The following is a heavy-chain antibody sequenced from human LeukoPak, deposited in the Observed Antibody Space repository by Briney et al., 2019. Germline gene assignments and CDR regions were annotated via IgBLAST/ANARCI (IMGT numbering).Heavy chain of an antibody. J-gene: IGHJ6*02. V-gene: IGHV3-21*01. CDR3: ARADGDSSYGMDV. CDR1: GFTFSSYS. CDR2: ISSSSSYI. Sequence: GGSLRLSCAASGFTFSSYSMNWVRQAPGEGLEWVSSISSSSSYIYYADSVKGRFTISRDNAKNSLYLQMNSLRAEDTAVYYCARADGDSSYGMDVWGQGTTVTVSS. D-gene: IGHD4-17*01.